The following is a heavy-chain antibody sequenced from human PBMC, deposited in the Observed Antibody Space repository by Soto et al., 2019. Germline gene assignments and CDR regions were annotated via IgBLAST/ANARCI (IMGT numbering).Heavy chain of an antibody. Sequence: VGSLRLSCGASGFMFSDYGMHWVRQAPGKGLEWVAVIYYDGSNEHYSESVRGRFTISRDNSKNMLYLQMNSLRAEDTATYYCARWWNDEEWVETMDVWGQGTTVTVSS. CDR1: GFMFSDYG. CDR2: IYYDGSNE. D-gene: IGHD1-1*01. J-gene: IGHJ6*01. V-gene: IGHV3-33*01. CDR3: ARWWNDEEWVETMDV.